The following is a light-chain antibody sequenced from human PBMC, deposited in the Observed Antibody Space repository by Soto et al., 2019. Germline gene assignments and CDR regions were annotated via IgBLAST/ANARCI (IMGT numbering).Light chain of an antibody. J-gene: IGKJ2*01. CDR3: QQSYTTRVNT. CDR1: QNIDNY. CDR2: GAS. V-gene: IGKV1-39*01. Sequence: DTQMTQSPSSLSASVGDRVTITCRTSQNIDNYLNWYQQTPGKAPKLLIYGASNLQSGVPSRFSGSGSGTDFTLTINNLHPEDFAIDYCQQSYTTRVNTVGWGTKRQI.